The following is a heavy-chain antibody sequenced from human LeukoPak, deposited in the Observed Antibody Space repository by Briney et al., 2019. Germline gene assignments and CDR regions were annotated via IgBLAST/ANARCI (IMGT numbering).Heavy chain of an antibody. CDR2: MYYSGST. V-gene: IGHV4-61*01. Sequence: PSETLSLTCTVSGDSVSSGSYYWSWIRRPPGNRLEWIGYMYYSGSTSYNPSLKSRVTMSVDTSKNQFSLKLSSVTAADTAVYYCARTSYSSSWYFDYWGQGTLVTVSS. J-gene: IGHJ4*02. CDR3: ARTSYSSSWYFDY. D-gene: IGHD6-13*01. CDR1: GDSVSSGSYY.